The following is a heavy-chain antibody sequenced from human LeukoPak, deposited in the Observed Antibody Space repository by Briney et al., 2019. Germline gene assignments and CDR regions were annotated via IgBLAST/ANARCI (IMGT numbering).Heavy chain of an antibody. J-gene: IGHJ1*01. CDR2: INHSGST. Sequence: SETLSLTCAVYGGSFSGYYWSWIRQPPGKGLEWIGEINHSGSTNYNPSLKSRVTISVDTSKNQFSLKLSSVTAADTAVYYCARGTGRKYFQHWGQGTLVTVSS. CDR1: GGSFSGYY. V-gene: IGHV4-34*01. CDR3: ARGTGRKYFQH.